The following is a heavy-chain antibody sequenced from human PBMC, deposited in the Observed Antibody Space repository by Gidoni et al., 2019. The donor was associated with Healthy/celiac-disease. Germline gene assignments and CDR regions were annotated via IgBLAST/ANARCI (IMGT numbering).Heavy chain of an antibody. D-gene: IGHD1-26*01. V-gene: IGHV1-69*06. CDR2: IIPIFGTA. Sequence: QVQLVQSGAEVTKPGSSVQVSCTASAGTFSSYAISWVRQAPGQGLEWMGGIIPIFGTANYAQKFQGRVTITADKSTSTAYMELSSLRSEDTAVYYCARDSASGGSYYDYWGQGTLVTVSS. J-gene: IGHJ4*02. CDR3: ARDSASGGSYYDY. CDR1: AGTFSSYA.